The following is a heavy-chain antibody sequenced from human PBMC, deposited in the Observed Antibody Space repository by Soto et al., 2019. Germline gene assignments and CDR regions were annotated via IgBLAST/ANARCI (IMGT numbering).Heavy chain of an antibody. Sequence: QVQLVQSGAEVKKPGSSVKVSCKASGGTFSSYTISWVRQAPGQGLEWMGRIIPILGIANYAQKFQGRVTITADKSTSTAYMELRSLRSEDTAVYYCATSSGTTRVYFQHWGQGTLVTVSS. J-gene: IGHJ1*01. D-gene: IGHD4-17*01. CDR3: ATSSGTTRVYFQH. CDR2: IIPILGIA. CDR1: GGTFSSYT. V-gene: IGHV1-69*02.